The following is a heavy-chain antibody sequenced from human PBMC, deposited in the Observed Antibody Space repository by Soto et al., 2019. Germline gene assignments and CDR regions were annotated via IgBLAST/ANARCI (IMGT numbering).Heavy chain of an antibody. Sequence: EVQLLESGGGLVQPGGSLRLSCAASGFTFSSYAMSWVRQAPGKGLEWVSAISGSGGSTYYADSVKGRFTISRDNSKNPVYLQMNGLRAEDTAVYYCAKHLEWLYSGLGYWGQGTLVSVSS. CDR2: ISGSGGST. V-gene: IGHV3-23*01. D-gene: IGHD3-3*01. CDR3: AKHLEWLYSGLGY. J-gene: IGHJ4*02. CDR1: GFTFSSYA.